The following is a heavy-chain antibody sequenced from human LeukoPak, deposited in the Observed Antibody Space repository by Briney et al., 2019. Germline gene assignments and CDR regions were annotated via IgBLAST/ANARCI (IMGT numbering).Heavy chain of an antibody. Sequence: GGSLRLSCAASGFTFSSYGMHWVRQAPGKGLEWVAVIWYDGSNKYYADSVKGRFTISRDNSKNTLYLQMNSLRAADTAVYYCATRRGYSYGYSLYYFDYWGQGTLVTVSS. CDR3: ATRRGYSYGYSLYYFDY. CDR1: GFTFSSYG. D-gene: IGHD5-18*01. V-gene: IGHV3-33*01. CDR2: IWYDGSNK. J-gene: IGHJ4*02.